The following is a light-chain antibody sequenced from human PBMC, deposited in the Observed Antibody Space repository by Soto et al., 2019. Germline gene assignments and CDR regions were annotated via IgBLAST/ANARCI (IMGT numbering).Light chain of an antibody. CDR2: KAS. CDR3: QQNNNYPWT. V-gene: IGKV1-5*03. Sequence: DIQMTQSPSTLSGSVGDRGTITCRASQTISSWLAWYQQKPGKPPKLLIYKASTLKSGVPSRFSGSGSGTEFTLTISSLQPDDFATYYCQQNNNYPWTFGQGTKVDIK. J-gene: IGKJ1*01. CDR1: QTISSW.